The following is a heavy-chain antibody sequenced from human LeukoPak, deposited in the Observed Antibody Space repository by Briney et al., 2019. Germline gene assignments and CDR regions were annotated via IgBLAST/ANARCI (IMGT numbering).Heavy chain of an antibody. D-gene: IGHD1-26*01. CDR3: AAVVGATNGPFDY. CDR2: IVVGSGNT. V-gene: IGHV1-58*01. J-gene: IGHJ4*02. Sequence: SEKVSCKASGFTFTSSAVQWVRQARGQRLEWIGWIVVGSGNTNYAQKFQERVTITRDMSTSTAYMELSSLRSEDTAVYYCAAVVGATNGPFDYWGQGTLVTVSS. CDR1: GFTFTSSA.